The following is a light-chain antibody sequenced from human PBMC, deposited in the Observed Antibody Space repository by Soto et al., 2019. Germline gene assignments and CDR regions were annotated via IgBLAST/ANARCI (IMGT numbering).Light chain of an antibody. CDR3: AAWDGSLNVYV. CDR2: TNN. Sequence: QSVLTQPPLASGTPGQRGTISCSGSSSSIGSNSVNWYQQLPRTAPKVLIYTNNQRPSGVPDRFSGSKSGTSASLAISGLQSEDEADYYCAAWDGSLNVYVFGTGTKLTVL. V-gene: IGLV1-44*01. CDR1: SSSIGSNS. J-gene: IGLJ1*01.